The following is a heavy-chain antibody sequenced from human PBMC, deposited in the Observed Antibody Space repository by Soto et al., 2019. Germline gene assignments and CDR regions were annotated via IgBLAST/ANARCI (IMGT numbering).Heavy chain of an antibody. CDR3: ARGNVVPLDY. V-gene: IGHV4-30-2*01. J-gene: IGHJ4*02. D-gene: IGHD2-21*01. CDR1: GGSISSGGYS. CDR2: IYHSGST. Sequence: QLQLQESGSGLVKPSQTLSLTCAVSGGSISSGGYSWSWIRQPPGKGLEWIGYIYHSGSTYYNPSIKSRVTRTVDRSKNQFSLKLSSVTAANTAVYYCARGNVVPLDYWGQGTLVTVSS.